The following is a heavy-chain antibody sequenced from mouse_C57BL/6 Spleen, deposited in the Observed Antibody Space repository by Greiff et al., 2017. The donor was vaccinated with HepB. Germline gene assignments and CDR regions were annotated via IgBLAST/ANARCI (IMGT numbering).Heavy chain of an antibody. D-gene: IGHD1-1*01. CDR2: ISSGSSTI. CDR1: GFTFSDYG. Sequence: EVQLVESGGGLVKPGGSLKLSCAASGFTFSDYGMHWVRQAPEKGLEWVAYISSGSSTIYYADTVKGRFTISRDNAKNTLFLQMTSLRSEDTAMYYCARGHYGSSYPYYFDYWGQGTTLTVSS. V-gene: IGHV5-17*01. J-gene: IGHJ2*01. CDR3: ARGHYGSSYPYYFDY.